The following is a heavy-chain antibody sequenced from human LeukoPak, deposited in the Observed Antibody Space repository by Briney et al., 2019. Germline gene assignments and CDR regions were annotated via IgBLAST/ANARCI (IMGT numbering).Heavy chain of an antibody. D-gene: IGHD5/OR15-5a*01. CDR1: VFTFSNYA. CDR3: ARALSVYDY. CDR2: ISGSAYTT. Sequence: GGSLRLSCAASVFTFSNYAMNGVRQAPGKGLEWVSSISGSAYTTYYADSVKGRFTISRDNSKNILYLQMNSMRAEDTAVYYCARALSVYDYWGQGTLVTVSS. J-gene: IGHJ4*02. V-gene: IGHV3-23*01.